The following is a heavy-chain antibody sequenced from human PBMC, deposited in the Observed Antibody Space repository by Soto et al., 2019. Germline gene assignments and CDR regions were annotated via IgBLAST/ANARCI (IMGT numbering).Heavy chain of an antibody. D-gene: IGHD1-1*01. CDR1: EFTFSSYA. V-gene: IGHV3-23*01. Sequence: PGGSLRLSCAASEFTFSSYAMSCVRQAPGKGLEWVSAISGSGGSTYYAVSVKGRFTISRDNSKNTLYLQMNSLRAEDTAVYYCAKGELERRDYYGMDFWGKGTTVTGSS. J-gene: IGHJ6*04. CDR2: ISGSGGST. CDR3: AKGELERRDYYGMDF.